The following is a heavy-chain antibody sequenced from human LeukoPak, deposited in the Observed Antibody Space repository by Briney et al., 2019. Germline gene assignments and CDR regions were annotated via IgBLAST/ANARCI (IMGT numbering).Heavy chain of an antibody. CDR1: GYTFTGYY. CDR3: ARDLFYSVSGTYYNVGRVFNY. CDR2: INPNSGGT. J-gene: IGHJ4*02. Sequence: PSVKVSYKASGYTFTGYYMHWVRQAPGQGLEWMGWINPNSGGTNYAQKFQGRVTMTRDTSITTAYMELTSLRSDDTAVYYCARDLFYSVSGTYYNVGRVFNYWGQGTLVTVSS. D-gene: IGHD3-10*01. V-gene: IGHV1-2*02.